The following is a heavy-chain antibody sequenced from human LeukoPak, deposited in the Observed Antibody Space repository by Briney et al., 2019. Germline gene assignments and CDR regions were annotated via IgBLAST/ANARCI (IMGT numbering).Heavy chain of an antibody. Sequence: PSETLSLTCTVSGYSISSGYYWGWIRQPPGKGLEWIGSIYHSGSTYYNPSLKSRVTISVDTSKNQFSLKLSSVTAADTAVYYCARASRELPTLLTKYFDYWGQGTLVTVSS. CDR1: GYSISSGYY. D-gene: IGHD1-26*01. V-gene: IGHV4-38-2*02. CDR2: IYHSGST. J-gene: IGHJ4*02. CDR3: ARASRELPTLLTKYFDY.